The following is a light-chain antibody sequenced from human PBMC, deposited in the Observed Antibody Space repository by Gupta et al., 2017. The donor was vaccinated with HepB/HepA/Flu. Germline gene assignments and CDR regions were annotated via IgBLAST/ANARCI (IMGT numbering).Light chain of an antibody. Sequence: QSVLTQPPSVSGAPGQRVTIPCTGSSSNIGAGYDVHWYQQLPGTAPKLLIYGNINRPSGVPDRFSGSKSATSASLAINGLQAEDEAYYYCQSYDSSLSGSKVFDGGTKLTVL. J-gene: IGLJ3*02. CDR3: QSYDSSLSGSKV. CDR1: SSNIGAGYD. CDR2: GNI. V-gene: IGLV1-40*01.